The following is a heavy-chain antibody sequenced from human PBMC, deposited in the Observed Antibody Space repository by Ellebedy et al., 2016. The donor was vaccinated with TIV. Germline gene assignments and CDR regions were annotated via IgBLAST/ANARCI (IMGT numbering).Heavy chain of an antibody. V-gene: IGHV1-18*01. CDR2: ISAYNGNT. Sequence: AASVKVSCKASGYTFTSYGISWVRQAPGQGLEWMGWISAYNGNTNYAQKLQGRVTMTRNTSISTAYMELSSLRSEDTAVYYCARKKYYDFWSSYGMDVWGQGTTVTVSS. CDR3: ARKKYYDFWSSYGMDV. CDR1: GYTFTSYG. J-gene: IGHJ6*02. D-gene: IGHD3-3*01.